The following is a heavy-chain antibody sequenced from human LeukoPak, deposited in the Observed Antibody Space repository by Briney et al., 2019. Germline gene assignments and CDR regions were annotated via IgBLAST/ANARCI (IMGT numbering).Heavy chain of an antibody. D-gene: IGHD3-22*01. V-gene: IGHV1-69*01. CDR2: VIPIFGTA. CDR3: ARDTVSYYYDSSGYPRFDP. Sequence: SVTVSCTASGGTFSSYAISWVRQAPGQGLEWMGGVIPIFGTANYAQKFQGRVTITADESTSTAYMELSSLRSEDTAVYYCARDTVSYYYDSSGYPRFDPWGQGTLVTVSS. CDR1: GGTFSSYA. J-gene: IGHJ5*02.